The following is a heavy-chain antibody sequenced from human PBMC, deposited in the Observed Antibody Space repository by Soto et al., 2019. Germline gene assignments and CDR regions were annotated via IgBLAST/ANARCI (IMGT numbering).Heavy chain of an antibody. CDR3: ARTYYYDSSGYWPYYYGMDV. V-gene: IGHV1-69*06. CDR2: IIPIFGTA. J-gene: IGHJ6*02. CDR1: RGTFSSYA. Sequence: SVNVSCKASRGTFSSYAISWVRQAPLQVLELMGGIIPIFGTANYAQKFQGRVTITADKSTSTAYMELSSLRSEDTAVYYCARTYYYDSSGYWPYYYGMDVWGQGNTVTVSS. D-gene: IGHD3-22*01.